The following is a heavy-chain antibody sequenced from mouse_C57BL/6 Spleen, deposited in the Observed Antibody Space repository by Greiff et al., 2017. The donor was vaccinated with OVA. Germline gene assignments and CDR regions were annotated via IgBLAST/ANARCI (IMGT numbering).Heavy chain of an antibody. CDR3: ARGGYYLFAY. D-gene: IGHD2-3*01. Sequence: QVHVKQPGTVLVKPGASVKLSCKASGYTFTSYWMHWVKQRPGQGLEWIGNINPSNGGTNYNEKFKSKATLTVDKSSSTAYMQLSSLTSEDSAVYYCARGGYYLFAYWGQGTLVTVSA. CDR2: INPSNGGT. CDR1: GYTFTSYW. J-gene: IGHJ3*01. V-gene: IGHV1-53*01.